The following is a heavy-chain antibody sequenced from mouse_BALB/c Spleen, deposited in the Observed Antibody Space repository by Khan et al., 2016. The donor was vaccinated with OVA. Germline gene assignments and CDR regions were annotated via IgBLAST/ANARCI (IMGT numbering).Heavy chain of an antibody. J-gene: IGHJ3*01. V-gene: IGHV1S137*01. CDR2: ISTYYGDA. CDR1: GYTFTDYD. CDR3: ARGCRFPC. Sequence: QVQLQQSGAELVRPGVAVKISCKGSGYTFTDYDMHWVKQSHAKSLEWIGVISTYYGDATYNQKFKGKATMTVDKSSSTAYMELARLTSEVSAIYYCARGCRFPCWGQGTLVTVSA.